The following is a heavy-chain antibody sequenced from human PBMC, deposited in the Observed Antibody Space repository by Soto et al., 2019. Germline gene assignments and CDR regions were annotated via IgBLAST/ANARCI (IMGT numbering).Heavy chain of an antibody. Sequence: VGSLRLSCAVSGFTFSSYSVNWVRQTPRKGLEWVSYISSSSNTIYYADSVKGRFTVSTDNAKNSLYLQMNSLRDEDTAVYYCARSLYGLDYWSQGTLVTVSS. CDR1: GFTFSSYS. V-gene: IGHV3-48*02. CDR2: ISSSSNTI. D-gene: IGHD3-10*01. CDR3: ARSLYGLDY. J-gene: IGHJ4*02.